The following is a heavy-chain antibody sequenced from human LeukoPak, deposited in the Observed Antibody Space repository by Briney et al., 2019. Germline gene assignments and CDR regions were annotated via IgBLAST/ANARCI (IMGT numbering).Heavy chain of an antibody. D-gene: IGHD6-19*01. J-gene: IGHJ4*02. CDR1: GYTFTSYG. Sequence: GAAVTVSCMASGYTFTSYGINWVRQAPGQGPQWMGWISPSNGNTKYAQKLQNRVTMSTDTSASTAYMELRSLRSDDTAMYYCARPLGSGWYYPFASWGQGTLVTVSS. CDR2: ISPSNGNT. V-gene: IGHV1-18*04. CDR3: ARPLGSGWYYPFAS.